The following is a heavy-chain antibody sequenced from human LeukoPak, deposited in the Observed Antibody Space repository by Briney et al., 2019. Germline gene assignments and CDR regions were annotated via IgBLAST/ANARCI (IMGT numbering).Heavy chain of an antibody. CDR2: ISSAGTTK. J-gene: IGHJ5*02. Sequence: GGSLRLSCAASGFTFSSYEMNWVRQAPGRGLEWISYISSAGTTKIYADSVKGRFTISRDNAKNSLYLQMNSLRAEDTAVYYCARDYWFDPWGHGTLVTVSS. V-gene: IGHV3-48*03. CDR3: ARDYWFDP. CDR1: GFTFSSYE.